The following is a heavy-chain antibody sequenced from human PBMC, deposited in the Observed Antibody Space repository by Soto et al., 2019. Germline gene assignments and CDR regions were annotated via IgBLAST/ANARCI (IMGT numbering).Heavy chain of an antibody. CDR1: GYSFTNYD. V-gene: IGHV1-8*01. D-gene: IGHD3-22*01. CDR2: MNPNSGST. Sequence: GASVKVSCKASGYSFTNYDINWVRQATGQGLEWMGWMNPNSGSTGHAPKFQGRVTMTRDTSISTAYMELSSLRSDDTAVYYCARGRGYYDTVDYWGPGTLVTVS. CDR3: ARGRGYYDTVDY. J-gene: IGHJ4*02.